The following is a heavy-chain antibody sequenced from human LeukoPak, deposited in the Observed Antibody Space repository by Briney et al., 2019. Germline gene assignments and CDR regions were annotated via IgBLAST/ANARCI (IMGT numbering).Heavy chain of an antibody. CDR1: GGTFSTYA. Sequence: ASVKVSCKASGGTFSTYAISWVRQAPGQGLEWMGWISAYNGNTNYAQKLQGRVTMTTDTSTSTAYMQLRSLRADDTAVYYCATAFPSGYSGYDYWDTPFDYWGQGTLVTVSS. J-gene: IGHJ4*02. CDR3: ATAFPSGYSGYDYWDTPFDY. D-gene: IGHD5-12*01. CDR2: ISAYNGNT. V-gene: IGHV1-18*01.